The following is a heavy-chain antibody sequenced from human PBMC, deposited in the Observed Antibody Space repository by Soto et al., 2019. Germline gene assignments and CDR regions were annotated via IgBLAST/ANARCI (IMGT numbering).Heavy chain of an antibody. CDR3: ASSGVRDYGGNSGFDY. CDR2: TYYRSKWYN. CDR1: GDSVSSNSAA. Sequence: QSQTLSLTCAISGDSVSSNSAAWNWIRQSPSRGLEWLGRTYYRSKWYNDYAVSVKSRITINPDTSKNQFSLQLNSVTPEDTAVYYCASSGVRDYGGNSGFDYWGQGTLVTVSS. V-gene: IGHV6-1*01. D-gene: IGHD4-17*01. J-gene: IGHJ4*02.